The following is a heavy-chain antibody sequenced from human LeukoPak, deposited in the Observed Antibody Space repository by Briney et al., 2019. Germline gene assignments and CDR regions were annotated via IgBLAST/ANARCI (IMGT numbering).Heavy chain of an antibody. CDR1: GFSLSTSGVG. D-gene: IGHD2-15*01. J-gene: IGHJ3*02. CDR2: IYWDDDK. V-gene: IGHV2-5*02. Sequence: SGPTLVNPTQTLTLTCTFSGFSLSTSGVGVGWIRQPPGKALEWLALIYWDDDKRYSPSLKSRLTITKDTSKNQVVLTMTNMDPVDTATYYCAHRADIVVVVAGNDAFDIWGQGTMVTVSS. CDR3: AHRADIVVVVAGNDAFDI.